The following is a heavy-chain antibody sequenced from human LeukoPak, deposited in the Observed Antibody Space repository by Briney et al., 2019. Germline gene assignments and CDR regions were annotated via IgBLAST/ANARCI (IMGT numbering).Heavy chain of an antibody. J-gene: IGHJ5*02. CDR3: ARSTADYYGSGRYNWFDP. CDR1: GGSISSSSYS. CDR2: IYYSGST. D-gene: IGHD3-10*01. Sequence: SETLSLTCTVSGGSISSSSYSWGWIRQPPGKGLEWIGSIYYSGSTYYNPSLKSRVTISVDTSKNQFSLKLSSVTAADTAVYYCARSTADYYGSGRYNWFDPWGQGTLVTVSS. V-gene: IGHV4-39*01.